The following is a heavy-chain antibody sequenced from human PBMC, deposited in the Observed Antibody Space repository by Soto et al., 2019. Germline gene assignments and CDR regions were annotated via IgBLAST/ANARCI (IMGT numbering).Heavy chain of an antibody. CDR1: GYIFTSHG. CDR2: ISTYNGNT. D-gene: IGHD6-19*01. CDR3: ARDNGQWLVYD. J-gene: IGHJ1*01. Sequence: QVQLVQSGAEVKKPGASVKVSCKASGYIFTSHGISWVRQAPGQGLEWMGRISTYNGNTKYAQKLQGRVTMTTDTYASIAYMELRSLRSDDTAVYYCARDNGQWLVYDWGQGTLVTVSS. V-gene: IGHV1-18*01.